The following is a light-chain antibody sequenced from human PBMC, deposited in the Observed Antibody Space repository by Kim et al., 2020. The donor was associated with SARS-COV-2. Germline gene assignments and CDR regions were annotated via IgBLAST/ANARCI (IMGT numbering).Light chain of an antibody. V-gene: IGLV3-21*04. Sequence: PGQTASITCGGTNIGSRSVHCDQQKPGQAPMMVISYDTARPSGIPERFSGSNSGNTATLNISRVEAGDEADYYCQVWDSGSVHPVVFGGGTQLTVL. CDR2: YDT. CDR1: NIGSRS. J-gene: IGLJ2*01. CDR3: QVWDSGSVHPVV.